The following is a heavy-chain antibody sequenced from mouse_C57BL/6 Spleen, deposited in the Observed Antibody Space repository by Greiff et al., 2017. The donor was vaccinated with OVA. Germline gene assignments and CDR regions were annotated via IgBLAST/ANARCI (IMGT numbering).Heavy chain of an antibody. V-gene: IGHV1-55*01. D-gene: IGHD1-1*01. CDR3: AREKELLRSYYAMDY. Sequence: VQLQPPGSDLLHPFSSFPLSCTSSFSPFTLYFLPWVPQRPGQGLAWICDIYPGSGSTNYNEKFKSKATLTVDTSSSTAYMQLSSLTSEDSAVYYCAREKELLRSYYAMDYWGQGTSVTVSS. CDR2: IYPGSGST. CDR1: FSPFTLYF. J-gene: IGHJ4*01.